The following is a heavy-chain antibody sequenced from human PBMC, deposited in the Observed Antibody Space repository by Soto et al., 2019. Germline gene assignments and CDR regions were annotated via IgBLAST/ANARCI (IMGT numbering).Heavy chain of an antibody. J-gene: IGHJ6*02. D-gene: IGHD6-6*01. CDR3: ARDLGAAPLAARPLSYYYYGMDV. CDR1: GYTFTGYY. Sequence: ASVKVSCKSSGYTFTGYYMHWVRQAPGQVLEWMGWINPNSGGTNYAQKFQGRVTMTRDTSISTAYMELSRLRSDDTAVYYCARDLGAAPLAARPLSYYYYGMDVWGQGTTVTVSS. CDR2: INPNSGGT. V-gene: IGHV1-2*02.